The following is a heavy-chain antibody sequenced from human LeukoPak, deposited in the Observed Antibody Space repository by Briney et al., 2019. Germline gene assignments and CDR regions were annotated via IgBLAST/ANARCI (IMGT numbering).Heavy chain of an antibody. CDR2: VYYSGST. J-gene: IGHJ5*02. D-gene: IGHD2-15*01. Sequence: SEALSLTCTVSGGSITSNSSYWVWIPQPPGKGLVWIGSVYYSGSTSHSPSLKSRVTISIDTSRNQFSLKLSTVTAACTAVYFCARDESVVVAGRPKYNWFDPWGQGTLVTVSS. CDR1: GGSITSNSSY. V-gene: IGHV4-39*02. CDR3: ARDESVVVAGRPKYNWFDP.